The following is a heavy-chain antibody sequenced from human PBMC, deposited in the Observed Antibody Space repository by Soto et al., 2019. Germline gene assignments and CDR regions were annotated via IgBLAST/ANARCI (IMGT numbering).Heavy chain of an antibody. V-gene: IGHV3-30*03. D-gene: IGHD3-10*01. CDR2: ISGDGINT. CDR1: GFNFGFFG. Sequence: QIQLVESGGDVVQPGRSLRLSCAASGFNFGFFGMHWVRQAPGKGLEWVAFISGDGINTHYADSVRGRFTLSRDYSKKTMYRQMDTLREDDTSLYYCARGNLSFDFDSWGQGTLVTVSS. CDR3: ARGNLSFDFDS. J-gene: IGHJ4*02.